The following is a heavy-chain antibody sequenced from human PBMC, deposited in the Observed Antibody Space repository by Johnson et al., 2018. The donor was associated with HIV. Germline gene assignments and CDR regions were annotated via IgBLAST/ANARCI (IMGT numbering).Heavy chain of an antibody. V-gene: IGHV3-30*04. Sequence: QVQLVESGGGVVQPGRSLRLSCAASGFTFSSYAMHWVRQAPGKGLEWVAVISYDVSNKYYADSVKGRFTISRDNSKNTLYLQMNSLRAEDTAVYYCAREVWVYSSSSDLGAFDIWGQGTMVTVSS. CDR3: AREVWVYSSSSDLGAFDI. D-gene: IGHD6-6*01. CDR1: GFTFSSYA. CDR2: ISYDVSNK. J-gene: IGHJ3*02.